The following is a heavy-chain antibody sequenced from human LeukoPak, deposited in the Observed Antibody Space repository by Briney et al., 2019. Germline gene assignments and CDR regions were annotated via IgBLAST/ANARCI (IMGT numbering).Heavy chain of an antibody. Sequence: GSSVKVSCKASGGTFSSYAISWVRQAPGQGLEWMGGIIPIFDTANYAQKFQGRVTITADESTSTAYMELSSLRSEDTAVYYCARSFWPSMVFDYWGQGTLVTLSS. CDR2: IIPIFDTA. V-gene: IGHV1-69*01. D-gene: IGHD3-10*01. CDR1: GGTFSSYA. J-gene: IGHJ4*02. CDR3: ARSFWPSMVFDY.